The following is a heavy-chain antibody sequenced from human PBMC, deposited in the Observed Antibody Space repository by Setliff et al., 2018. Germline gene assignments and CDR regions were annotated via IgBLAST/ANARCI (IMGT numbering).Heavy chain of an antibody. CDR2: IYYSGST. CDR1: GGSISSSSYY. CDR3: ARPNYYDSSGYYSYYFDY. D-gene: IGHD3-22*01. V-gene: IGHV4-39*01. Sequence: SETLSLTCTVSGGSISSSSYYWGWIRQPPGKGLEWIGSIYYSGSTYYNPSLKSRVTISVDTSKNQFSLKLSSVTAADTAVYYCARPNYYDSSGYYSYYFDYWGQGTRVTVSS. J-gene: IGHJ4*02.